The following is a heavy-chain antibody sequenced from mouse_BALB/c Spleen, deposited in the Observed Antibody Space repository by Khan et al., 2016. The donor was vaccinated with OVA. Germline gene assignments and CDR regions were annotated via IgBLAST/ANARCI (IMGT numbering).Heavy chain of an antibody. CDR1: GFTFSNYG. V-gene: IGHV5-6-5*01. CDR3: ARDYWFVY. J-gene: IGHJ3*01. CDR2: ISSGGNT. Sequence: EVKLVESGGGLVNPGGSLKVSCAASGFTFSNYGMSWVRQTPEKRMEWVASISSGGNTYYVDSVKGRFTISRDNVRNILDLQMSSLRSEDTAMYYCARDYWFVYWGQGTLVTVSA.